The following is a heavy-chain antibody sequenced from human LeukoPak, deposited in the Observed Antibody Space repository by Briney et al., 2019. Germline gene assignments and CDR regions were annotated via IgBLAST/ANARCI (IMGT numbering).Heavy chain of an antibody. CDR1: GFTFSSYA. CDR3: ARMSSYCDY. J-gene: IGHJ4*02. D-gene: IGHD2-2*01. CDR2: ISISGGST. Sequence: GGSLRLSCAASGFTFSSYAMSWVRQAPGKGLEWVSGISISGGSTSYADSVKGRFTISRDNAKSSLYLQMNSLRAEDTGVHFCARMSSYCDYWGQGTLVTVSS. V-gene: IGHV3-21*06.